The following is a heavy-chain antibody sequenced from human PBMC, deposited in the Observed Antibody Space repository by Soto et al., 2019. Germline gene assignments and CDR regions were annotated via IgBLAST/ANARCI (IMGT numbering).Heavy chain of an antibody. D-gene: IGHD5-12*01. J-gene: IGHJ5*01. V-gene: IGHV1-69*02. CDR3: ATTSGYDSNWFDS. CDR1: GGTFSSYT. CDR2: IIPILGIA. Sequence: SVKVSCKASGGTFSSYTISWVRQAPGQGLEWMGRIIPILGIANYAQKFQGRVTITADKSTSTAYMELSSLRSEDTAVYYCATTSGYDSNWFDSWGQGTLVTVSS.